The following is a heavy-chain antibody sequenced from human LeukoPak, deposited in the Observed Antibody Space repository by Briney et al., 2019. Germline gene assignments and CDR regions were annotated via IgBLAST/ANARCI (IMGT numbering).Heavy chain of an antibody. CDR3: ARDYSVPPPVRAVINPAGY. CDR1: GFTFSSYS. D-gene: IGHD3-10*01. J-gene: IGHJ4*02. V-gene: IGHV3-21*01. CDR2: ISSSSSYI. Sequence: GGSLRLSCAASGFTFSSYSMNWVRQAPGKGLEWVSSISSSSSYIYYADSVKGRFTISRDNAKNSLYLQMNSLRAEDTAVYYCARDYSVPPPVRAVINPAGYWGQGTLVTVSS.